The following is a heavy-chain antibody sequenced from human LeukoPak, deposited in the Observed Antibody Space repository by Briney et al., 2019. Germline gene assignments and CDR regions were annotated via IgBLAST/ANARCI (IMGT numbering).Heavy chain of an antibody. J-gene: IGHJ3*02. Sequence: PGGSLRLSCAASEFTFSSYWMSWVRQAPGKGLEWVANIKHDGYEKYYVDSVKGRFTISRVNAKNSLYLQMNSLRAEDTAVCYCARDGYTQGDDAFDIWGQGTMVTVSS. CDR3: ARDGYTQGDDAFDI. D-gene: IGHD5-24*01. CDR1: EFTFSSYW. CDR2: IKHDGYEK. V-gene: IGHV3-7*01.